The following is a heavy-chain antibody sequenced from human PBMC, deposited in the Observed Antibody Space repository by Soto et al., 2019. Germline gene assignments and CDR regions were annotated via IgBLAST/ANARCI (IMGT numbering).Heavy chain of an antibody. V-gene: IGHV4-30-2*01. J-gene: IGHJ6*03. CDR3: ASGTPGYYYYYMDV. Sequence: SETLSLTCAVSGGSISSGGYSWSWIRQPPGKGLEWIGYIYHSGSTYYNPSPKSRVTISVDRSKNQFSLKLSSVTAAGTAVYYCASGTPGYYYYYMDVWGKGTTVTVSS. CDR1: GGSISSGGYS. CDR2: IYHSGST.